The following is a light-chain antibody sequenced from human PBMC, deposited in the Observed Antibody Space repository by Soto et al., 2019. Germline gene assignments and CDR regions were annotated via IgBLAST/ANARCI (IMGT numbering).Light chain of an antibody. CDR2: DAS. CDR3: QQYDNLLWT. V-gene: IGKV1-33*01. J-gene: IGKJ1*01. CDR1: QDISNY. Sequence: DIQMTQSPSSLSASVGDRVTITCQASQDISNYLNWYQQKPGKAPKLLIYDASNLETGVPSRFSGSGSGTDFTCTISILQPEDIATYYCQQYDNLLWTFSQGIKVEIE.